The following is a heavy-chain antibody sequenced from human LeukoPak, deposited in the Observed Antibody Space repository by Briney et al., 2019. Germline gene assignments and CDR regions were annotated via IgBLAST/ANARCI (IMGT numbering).Heavy chain of an antibody. V-gene: IGHV3-30*02. CDR3: AKGPRRSGYDSYYFDY. CDR2: IRYDGSNK. CDR1: GFTFSSYG. D-gene: IGHD5-12*01. Sequence: PGGSLRLSCAASGFTFSSYGMHWVRQAPGKGLEWVAFIRYDGSNKYYADSVKGRFTISRDNSKNTLYLQMNSLRAEDTAEYYCAKGPRRSGYDSYYFDYWGQGTLVTVSS. J-gene: IGHJ4*02.